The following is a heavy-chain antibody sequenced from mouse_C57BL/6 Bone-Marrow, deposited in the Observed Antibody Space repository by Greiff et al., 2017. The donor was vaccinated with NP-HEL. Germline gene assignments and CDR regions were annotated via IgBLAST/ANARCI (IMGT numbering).Heavy chain of an antibody. CDR2: IYPGDGDT. CDR1: GYAFSSSW. J-gene: IGHJ1*03. V-gene: IGHV1-82*01. Sequence: QVQLQQSGPELVKPGASVKISCKASGYAFSSSWMNWVKQRPGKGLEWIGRIYPGDGDTNYNGKFKGKATLTADKSSSTAYMQLSSLTSEDSAVYFCARQEPRYFDVWGTGTTVTVSS. CDR3: ARQEPRYFDV.